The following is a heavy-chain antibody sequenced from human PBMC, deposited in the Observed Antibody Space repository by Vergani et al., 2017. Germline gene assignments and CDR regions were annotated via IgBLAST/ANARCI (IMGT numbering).Heavy chain of an antibody. Sequence: EVQLLESGGGLVQPGGSLRLSCEASGFSFPGYAMSWVRQAPGKGLEWVSSVSGSSATPYYADSVKGRFIISRDNSKNTLHLQMNSLRAEDTAVYYCAREGVAMAGYYYYYGMDVWGQGTTVTVSS. D-gene: IGHD5-12*01. J-gene: IGHJ6*02. V-gene: IGHV3-23*01. CDR2: VSGSSATP. CDR3: AREGVAMAGYYYYYGMDV. CDR1: GFSFPGYA.